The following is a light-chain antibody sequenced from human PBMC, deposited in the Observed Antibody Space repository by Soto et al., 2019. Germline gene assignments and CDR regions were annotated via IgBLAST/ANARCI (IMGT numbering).Light chain of an antibody. CDR1: QSVSSY. V-gene: IGKV3-11*01. CDR3: QQPANWPPTT. J-gene: IGKJ5*01. Sequence: EIVLTQSPATLSLSPGERAILSCRASQSVSSYLAWYQQRPGQAPRLLIYEASHRATGIPARFSGSGSGTEFTLTLTELEAEDAAVYYCQQPANWPPTTFVQGTRLEIK. CDR2: EAS.